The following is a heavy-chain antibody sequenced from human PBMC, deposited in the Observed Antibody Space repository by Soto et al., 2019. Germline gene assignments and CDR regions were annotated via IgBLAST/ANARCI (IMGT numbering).Heavy chain of an antibody. CDR2: ISYDGSNK. D-gene: IGHD3-10*01. V-gene: IGHV3-30*18. J-gene: IGHJ4*02. Sequence: GGSLRLSCAASGFTFSSYGMHWVRQAPGKGLEWVAVISYDGSNKYYADSVKGRFTISRDNSKNTLYLQMNSLRAEDTAVYYCAKGSITMVRGPLGYWGQGTLVTVSS. CDR3: AKGSITMVRGPLGY. CDR1: GFTFSSYG.